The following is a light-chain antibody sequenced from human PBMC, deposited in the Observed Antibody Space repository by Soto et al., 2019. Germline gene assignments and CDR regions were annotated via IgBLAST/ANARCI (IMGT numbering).Light chain of an antibody. V-gene: IGLV2-14*01. CDR2: EVS. CDR3: NSQRSSGTRV. CDR1: SSDVGGYKH. J-gene: IGLJ1*01. Sequence: QSAVTQPACVSGSPGQSITISCTGTSSDVGGYKHVSWYQHHPGKAPKLMIYEVSNRPSGVSNRFSGSKSGYTASLTISGLQAEDEADYYCNSQRSSGTRVFGTGTKLTVL.